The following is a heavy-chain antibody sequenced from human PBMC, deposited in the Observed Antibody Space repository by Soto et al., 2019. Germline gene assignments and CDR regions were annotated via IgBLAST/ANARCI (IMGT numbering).Heavy chain of an antibody. CDR2: IRGGGVTT. D-gene: IGHD3-10*01. Sequence: EVQLLESGGGLVQPGGSLRLSCAASGFTFNNYAMTWFRQPPGKGLERCSAIRGGGVTTSYADSVKGRFTVSRDGSKNMVYLQMSSLRAEDTALYYCAKGRGGSGSLTPRVDFWGQGTLVTVSS. J-gene: IGHJ4*02. V-gene: IGHV3-23*01. CDR3: AKGRGGSGSLTPRVDF. CDR1: GFTFNNYA.